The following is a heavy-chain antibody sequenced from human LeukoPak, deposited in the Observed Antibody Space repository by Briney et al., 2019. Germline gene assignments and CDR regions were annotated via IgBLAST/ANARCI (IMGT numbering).Heavy chain of an antibody. CDR2: ISGSGGST. Sequence: GGSLRLSCAASGFTFSSYAMSWVRQAPXXXLEWVSAISGSGGSTYYADSVKGRFTISRDNSKNTLYLQMNSLRAEDTAVYYCAKGLEWELYYFDYWGQGTLVTVSS. V-gene: IGHV3-23*01. CDR3: AKGLEWELYYFDY. CDR1: GFTFSSYA. D-gene: IGHD1-26*01. J-gene: IGHJ4*02.